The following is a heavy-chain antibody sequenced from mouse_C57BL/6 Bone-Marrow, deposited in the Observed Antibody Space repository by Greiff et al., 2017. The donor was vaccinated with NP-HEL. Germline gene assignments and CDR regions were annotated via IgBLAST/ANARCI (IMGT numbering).Heavy chain of an antibody. CDR2: ISDGGSYT. CDR3: ARDAGTSVDY. D-gene: IGHD4-1*01. Sequence: EVKLVESGGGLVKPGGSLKLSCAASGFTFSSYAMSWVRQTPEKRLEWVATISDGGSYTYYPDNVKGRFPISRDNAKNNLYLQMSHLKSEDTAMYYFARDAGTSVDYWGQGTTLTVSS. J-gene: IGHJ2*01. CDR1: GFTFSSYA. V-gene: IGHV5-4*01.